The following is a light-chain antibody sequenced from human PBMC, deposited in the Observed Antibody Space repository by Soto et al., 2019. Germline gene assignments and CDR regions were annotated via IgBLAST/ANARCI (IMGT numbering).Light chain of an antibody. CDR1: QSVGSY. Sequence: EIVMTQSQATLSVSPGERATLSCRASQSVGSYLAWYQLKPGQAHRLLIYGASTRDTGITASFSGSGSGTDLTLTISSLQEEVFAIYFCQQYNNWPPDSTFGQGTKLEIK. J-gene: IGKJ1*01. V-gene: IGKV3-15*01. CDR2: GAS. CDR3: QQYNNWPPDST.